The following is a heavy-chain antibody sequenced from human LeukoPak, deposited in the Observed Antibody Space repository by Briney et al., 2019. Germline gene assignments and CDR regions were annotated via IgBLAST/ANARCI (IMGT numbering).Heavy chain of an antibody. CDR3: XXSKTAAGFHYYDD. CDR2: ITSTGSTT. V-gene: IGHV3-23*01. J-gene: IGHJ4*02. Sequence: PGGSLRLSCAAGFSLQSYGMAWVRQAPGKGLQWLSAITSTGSTTYYAESVKGRLTISRDNSKNTLYLQMSSLIYEDTAVYFCXXSKTAAGFHYYDDWGQRTLVTVSS. D-gene: IGHD6-13*01. CDR1: FSLQSYG.